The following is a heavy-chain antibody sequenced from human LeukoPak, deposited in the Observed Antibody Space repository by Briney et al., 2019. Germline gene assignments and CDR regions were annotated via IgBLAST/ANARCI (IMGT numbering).Heavy chain of an antibody. CDR2: ISAYNGNT. V-gene: IGHV1-18*01. Sequence: ASVKVSCKASGYTFTSYDINWVRQAPGQGLEWMGWISAYNGNTNYAQKLQGRVTMTTDTSTSTAYMELRSLRSDDTAVYYCARNGNVWGSYRPNWFDPWGQGTLVTVSS. CDR1: GYTFTSYD. CDR3: ARNGNVWGSYRPNWFDP. D-gene: IGHD3-16*02. J-gene: IGHJ5*02.